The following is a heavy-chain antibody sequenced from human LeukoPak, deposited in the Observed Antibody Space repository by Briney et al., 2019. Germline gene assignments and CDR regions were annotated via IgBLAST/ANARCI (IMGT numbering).Heavy chain of an antibody. CDR3: ARTGCGGDCAEFDY. Sequence: GASVKVSCKAPGGTFSSYAISWVRQAPGQGLEWMGRIIPILGIANYAQKFQGRVTITADKSTSTAYMELSSLRSEDTAVYYCARTGCGGDCAEFDYWGQGTLVTVSS. D-gene: IGHD2-21*02. J-gene: IGHJ4*02. CDR1: GGTFSSYA. V-gene: IGHV1-69*04. CDR2: IIPILGIA.